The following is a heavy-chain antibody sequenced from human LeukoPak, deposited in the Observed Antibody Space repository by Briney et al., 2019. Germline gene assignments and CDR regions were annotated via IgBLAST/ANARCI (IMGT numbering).Heavy chain of an antibody. J-gene: IGHJ3*02. CDR1: GFTYSYYG. D-gene: IGHD6-19*01. V-gene: IGHV3-33*01. CDR3: TRDADTSGHYDIFDI. Sequence: PGRSLRLSCATSGFTYSYYGIHWVRQAPGKGLXXXXXXWSDGIRKYYTDSVKARFTVSRDTSKNTQYLEMSSLRVEDTAVYYCTRDADTSGHYDIFDIWGQGTMVTVSS. CDR2: XWSDGIRK.